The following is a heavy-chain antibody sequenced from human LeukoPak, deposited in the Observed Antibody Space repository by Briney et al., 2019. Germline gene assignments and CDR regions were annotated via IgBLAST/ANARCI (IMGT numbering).Heavy chain of an antibody. CDR1: GDSVSMNSAA. J-gene: IGHJ4*02. D-gene: IGHD5-18*01. CDR3: ASASEEEDTAMEY. CDR2: TYYKSKWYN. Sequence: SQTLSLTCAISGDSVSMNSAAWNWIRQSPSRGLEWLGRTYYKSKWYNNFAVSVKSRITINPDTSKNQFSLQLKSVTPEDTAVYYCASASEEEDTAMEYWGQGILVTVSS. V-gene: IGHV6-1*01.